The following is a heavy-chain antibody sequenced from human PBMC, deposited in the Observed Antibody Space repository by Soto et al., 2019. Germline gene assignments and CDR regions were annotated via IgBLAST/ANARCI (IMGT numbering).Heavy chain of an antibody. J-gene: IGHJ4*02. CDR1: GFTFSSYG. CDR2: IWYDGSNK. CDR3: ARADSSGVAFDY. V-gene: IGHV3-33*01. Sequence: QVHLVESGGGVVQPGRSLRLSCAASGFTFSSYGMHWVRQAPGKGLECVAVIWYDGSNKYYADSVKGRFTISRDNSKNTLYLQMNSLRGEDTAVYYCARADSSGVAFDYWGQGTLVTVSS. D-gene: IGHD6-19*01.